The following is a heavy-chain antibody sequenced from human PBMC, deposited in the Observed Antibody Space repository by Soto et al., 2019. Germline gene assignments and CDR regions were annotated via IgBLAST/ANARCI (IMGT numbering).Heavy chain of an antibody. J-gene: IGHJ4*02. D-gene: IGHD3-22*01. V-gene: IGHV1-18*01. CDR1: GYTFTSYD. Sequence: QVQLVQSGAEVKKPGASVKVSCKASGYTFTSYDINWVRQAPGQGLEWMGWINPYNGNTNYAQNLQGRVTMTTDTSTSTAYMELRSLRSDDTAVYYCARVPTDSSGYYKYYFDYWGQGTLVTVSS. CDR3: ARVPTDSSGYYKYYFDY. CDR2: INPYNGNT.